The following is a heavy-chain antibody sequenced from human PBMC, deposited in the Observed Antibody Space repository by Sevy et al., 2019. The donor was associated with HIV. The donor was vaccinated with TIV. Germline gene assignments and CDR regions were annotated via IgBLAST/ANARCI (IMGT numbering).Heavy chain of an antibody. CDR1: GYSFTSYW. Sequence: GESLKISCKGSGYSFTSYWIGWVRQMPGKGLEWMGIIYPGDSDTRYSPSFQGQVTIPADKSISTAYLQWTSLKASDTAMYYCARPYCAGDCYSGYYFDYWGQGTLVTVSS. CDR3: ARPYCAGDCYSGYYFDY. CDR2: IYPGDSDT. J-gene: IGHJ4*02. V-gene: IGHV5-51*01. D-gene: IGHD2-21*02.